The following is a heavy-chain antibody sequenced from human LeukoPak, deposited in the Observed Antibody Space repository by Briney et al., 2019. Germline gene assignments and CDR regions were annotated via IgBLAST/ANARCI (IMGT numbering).Heavy chain of an antibody. J-gene: IGHJ5*02. Sequence: SVKVSCKASGGTFSSYAISWVRQAPGQGLEWMGRIIPILGIANYAQKFQGRVTITADKSTSTAYMELSSLRSEDTAVYYCARGIVVVPAAFDPWGQGTLVTVSS. V-gene: IGHV1-69*04. CDR3: ARGIVVVPAAFDP. CDR1: GGTFSSYA. D-gene: IGHD2-2*01. CDR2: IIPILGIA.